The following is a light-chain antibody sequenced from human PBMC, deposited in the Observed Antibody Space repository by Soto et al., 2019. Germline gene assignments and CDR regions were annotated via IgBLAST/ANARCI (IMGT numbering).Light chain of an antibody. CDR2: EDN. Sequence: QSALTQPASVSXSPGQSITIXCTGTSSDVGSYNLVSWYQQHPGKAPKLMIYEDNKRPSGVSNRFSGSKSGNTASLTISGLQAEDEADYYCCSYAGRWVFGGGTKLTVL. J-gene: IGLJ2*01. V-gene: IGLV2-23*01. CDR3: CSYAGRWV. CDR1: SSDVGSYNL.